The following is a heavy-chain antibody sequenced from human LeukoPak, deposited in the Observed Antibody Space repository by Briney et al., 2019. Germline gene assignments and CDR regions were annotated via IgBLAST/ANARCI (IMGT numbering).Heavy chain of an antibody. CDR1: VGSISSYY. J-gene: IGHJ4*02. CDR3: AGETRYYYDSSGFNY. D-gene: IGHD3-22*01. CDR2: IYTSGST. V-gene: IGHV4-4*09. Sequence: SETLSLTCTVSVGSISSYYWRWIRQPPGKGLEGIGYIYTSGSTNYNPSLKSRVTISVDTSKNQFSLKLSSVTAADTAVYYCAGETRYYYDSSGFNYWGQGTLVTVSS.